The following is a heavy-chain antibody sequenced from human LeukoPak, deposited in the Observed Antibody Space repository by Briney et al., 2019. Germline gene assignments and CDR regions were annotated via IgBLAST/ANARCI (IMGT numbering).Heavy chain of an antibody. CDR2: LSHGGTRT. V-gene: IGHV3-23*01. CDR1: GVTFRNFA. D-gene: IGHD3-16*01. CDR3: AKDIWLFVS. Sequence: GGSLRLSCAASGVTFRNFAMSWVHQAPGKGLEWVSGLSHGGTRTFYAASVKGRFTIARDDSNRTLCLQMDSLRVEDTATYYCAKDIWLFVSWGQGTLVIVSS. J-gene: IGHJ4*02.